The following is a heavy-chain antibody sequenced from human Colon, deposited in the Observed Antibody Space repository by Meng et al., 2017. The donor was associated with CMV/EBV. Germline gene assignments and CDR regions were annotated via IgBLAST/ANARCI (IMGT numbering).Heavy chain of an antibody. CDR3: ARIYYESWSGYYRDY. D-gene: IGHD3-3*01. Sequence: GGSLRLSCAASGFTFSNYAMIWVRQAPGKGLDHVSSINSGGGTHYADSVRGRFTISRDNSENTLYLQMDSLRAEDTAVYYCARIYYESWSGYYRDYWGQGTLVTVSS. J-gene: IGHJ4*02. V-gene: IGHV3-23*01. CDR1: GFTFSNYA. CDR2: INSGGGT.